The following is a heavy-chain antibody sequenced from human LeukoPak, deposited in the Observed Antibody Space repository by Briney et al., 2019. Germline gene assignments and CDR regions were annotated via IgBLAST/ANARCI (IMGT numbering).Heavy chain of an antibody. D-gene: IGHD1-26*01. J-gene: IGHJ4*02. CDR3: ARIVGATIHAGYFDY. CDR1: GFIFSSYW. CDR2: IKQDGSEK. Sequence: SGGSLRLSCAASGFIFSSYWMSRVRQAPGKGLEWVANIKQDGSEKYYVDSVKGRFTISRDNAKNSLYLQMNSLRAEDTAVYYCARIVGATIHAGYFDYWGQGTLVTVSS. V-gene: IGHV3-7*01.